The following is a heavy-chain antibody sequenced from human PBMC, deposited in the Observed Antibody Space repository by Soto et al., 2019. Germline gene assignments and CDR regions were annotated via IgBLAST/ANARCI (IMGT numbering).Heavy chain of an antibody. CDR3: ARVMGNYGQEWYDY. CDR2: ISAYNGNR. Sequence: QVHLVQSGAEVKKPGGSVKVSCEASGYTFTSYGISWVRQAPGQGLEWMGWISAYNGNRNYAQKFQGRVTMTTDTSTSTGYMELRSLSSDDTAMYYCARVMGNYGQEWYDYWGQGTLVTVSS. D-gene: IGHD4-17*01. CDR1: GYTFTSYG. V-gene: IGHV1-18*01. J-gene: IGHJ4*02.